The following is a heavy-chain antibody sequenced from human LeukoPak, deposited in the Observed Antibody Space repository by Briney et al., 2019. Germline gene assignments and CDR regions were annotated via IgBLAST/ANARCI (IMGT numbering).Heavy chain of an antibody. D-gene: IGHD6-13*01. CDR1: GGSISNYY. CDR3: ARDISATSIAAPYY. J-gene: IGHJ4*02. V-gene: IGHV4-59*12. Sequence: SETLSLTCTVSGGSISNYYWSWIRQPPGKGLEWIGYISYDGGTNYNPSLKSRVTMSVDTSKNQFSLRLSSVNAADTAVYYCARDISATSIAAPYYWGQGTLVTVSS. CDR2: ISYDGGT.